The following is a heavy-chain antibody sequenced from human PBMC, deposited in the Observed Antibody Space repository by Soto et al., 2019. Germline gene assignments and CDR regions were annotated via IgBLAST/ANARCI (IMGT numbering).Heavy chain of an antibody. CDR2: IYNSGTT. CDR1: GAPISSGGFY. D-gene: IGHD3-10*01. J-gene: IGHJ5*02. Sequence: QVRLQESGPGLVRPSQTLSLTCNVSGAPISSGGFYWSWIRQHPGKGPDWIGYIYNSGTTFYNPSLGSRVTMSLDAAKNRFSLELRSVTVADTAVYYCAREPISTPRGVTQVDPWGQGTQVTVS. V-gene: IGHV4-31*03. CDR3: AREPISTPRGVTQVDP.